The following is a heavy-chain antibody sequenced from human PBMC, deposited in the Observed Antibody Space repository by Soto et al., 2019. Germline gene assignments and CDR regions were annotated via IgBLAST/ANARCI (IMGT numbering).Heavy chain of an antibody. V-gene: IGHV4-39*01. CDR2: IYYSGST. CDR1: GGSISSSSYY. Sequence: SETLSLTCTVSGGSISSSSYYWGWIRQPPGKGLEWIGSIYYSGSTYYNPSLKSRVTISVDTSKNQFSLKLSSVTAAVTAVYYCARHQHYYDSSGYFAPPFDYWGQGTLVTVSS. J-gene: IGHJ4*02. CDR3: ARHQHYYDSSGYFAPPFDY. D-gene: IGHD3-22*01.